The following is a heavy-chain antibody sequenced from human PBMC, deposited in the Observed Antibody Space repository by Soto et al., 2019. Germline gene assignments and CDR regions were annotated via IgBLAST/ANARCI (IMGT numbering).Heavy chain of an antibody. CDR1: GFTFSSYA. D-gene: IGHD6-19*01. J-gene: IGHJ4*02. Sequence: SLRLSCAASGFTFSSYAMHWVRQAPGKGLEWVAVISYDGSNKYYADSVKGRFTISRDNSKNTLYLQMNSLRAEDTAVYYCASEWLRYFDYWGQGTLVTVSS. CDR2: ISYDGSNK. V-gene: IGHV3-30-3*01. CDR3: ASEWLRYFDY.